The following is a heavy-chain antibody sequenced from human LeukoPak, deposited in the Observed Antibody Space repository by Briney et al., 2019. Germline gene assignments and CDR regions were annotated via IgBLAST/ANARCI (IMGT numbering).Heavy chain of an antibody. J-gene: IGHJ4*02. CDR1: GYTFTTYA. V-gene: IGHV7-4-1*02. D-gene: IGHD6-13*01. CDR2: INTNTGNP. Sequence: ASVKVSCKASGYTFTTYAMNWVRQAPGQGLEWMGWINTNTGNPTYAQGFTGRFVFSLDTSVSTAYLQISSLKAEDTAVYYCAREGAAAGTGGGVDYWGQGTLVTVSS. CDR3: AREGAAAGTGGGVDY.